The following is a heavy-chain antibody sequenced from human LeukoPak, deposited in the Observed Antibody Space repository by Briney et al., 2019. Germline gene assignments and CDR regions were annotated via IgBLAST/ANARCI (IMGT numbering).Heavy chain of an antibody. CDR3: AKFGDYDYVWGSYSS. CDR2: INHSGST. CDR1: GGSFSGYY. Sequence: SETLSLTCAVYGGSFSGYYWSWIRQPPGKGLEWIGEINHSGSTNYNPSLKSRVTISVDTSKNQFSLKLSSVTAADTAVYYCAKFGDYDYVWGSYSSWGQGTLVTVSS. J-gene: IGHJ4*02. V-gene: IGHV4-34*01. D-gene: IGHD3-16*01.